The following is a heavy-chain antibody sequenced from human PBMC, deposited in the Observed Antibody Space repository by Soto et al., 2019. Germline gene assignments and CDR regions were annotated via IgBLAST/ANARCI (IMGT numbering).Heavy chain of an antibody. D-gene: IGHD6-6*01. J-gene: IGHJ5*02. V-gene: IGHV4-39*01. CDR1: GGSISSSSYY. CDR3: AXLETGSSFPVWPSWFDP. CDR2: IYCSGST. Sequence: NPSETLSLTCTVSGGSISSSSYYWGWIRQPPGKGLEWIGSIYCSGSTYYNPSLKSRVTISVDTSKNQFSLKLSSVTAADTAVYYCAXLETGSSFPVWPSWFDPWGQGTLVTVSS.